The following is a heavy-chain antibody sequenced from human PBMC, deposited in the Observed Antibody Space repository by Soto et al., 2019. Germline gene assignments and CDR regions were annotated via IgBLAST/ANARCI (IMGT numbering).Heavy chain of an antibody. V-gene: IGHV4-59*01. CDR2: IYYSGST. CDR1: GGSISSYY. Sequence: PSETLSLTCTASGGSISSYYWSWIRQPPGKGLEWIGYIYYSGSTNYSPSLKSRVTISVDTSKNQFSLKLSSVTAADTAVYYCARVLFGRGNWFDPWGQGTLVTVS. J-gene: IGHJ5*02. D-gene: IGHD3-3*01. CDR3: ARVLFGRGNWFDP.